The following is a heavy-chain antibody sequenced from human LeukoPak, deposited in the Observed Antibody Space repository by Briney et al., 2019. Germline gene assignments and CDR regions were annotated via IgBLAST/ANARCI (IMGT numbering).Heavy chain of an antibody. CDR2: IIPIFGTA. V-gene: IGHV1-69*05. CDR1: GGTFSSYT. J-gene: IGHJ5*02. CDR3: ARRYCSSTSCRQGWFDP. D-gene: IGHD2-2*01. Sequence: SVKVSCKASGGTFSSYTISWVRQAPGQGLEWMGGIIPIFGTANYAQKFQGRVTITTDESTSTAYMELSSLRSEDTAVYYCARRYCSSTSCRQGWFDPWGQGTLVTVSS.